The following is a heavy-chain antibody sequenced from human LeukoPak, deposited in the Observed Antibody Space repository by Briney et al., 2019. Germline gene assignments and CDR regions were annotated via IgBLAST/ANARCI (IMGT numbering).Heavy chain of an antibody. Sequence: GGSLRLSCAASGFTFSIYAMSWVRQAPGKGLEWVSAISGSGGSTYYADSVKGRFTISRANSKNTLYLQMNSLRAEDTAVYYCARANSGSHSYFQHWGQGTLVTVSS. D-gene: IGHD1-26*01. V-gene: IGHV3-23*01. J-gene: IGHJ1*01. CDR2: ISGSGGST. CDR3: ARANSGSHSYFQH. CDR1: GFTFSIYA.